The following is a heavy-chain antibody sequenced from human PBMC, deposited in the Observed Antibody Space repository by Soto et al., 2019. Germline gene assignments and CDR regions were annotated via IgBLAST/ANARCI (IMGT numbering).Heavy chain of an antibody. Sequence: ASLKVSCKASGYTFTIYYMHWVRQAPGQGLEWMGIINPSGGSTSYAQKFQGRVTMTRDTSTSTVYMELSSLRSEDTAVYYCDRERDSYFDWLPSSGPFDYWGQGTLVTVSS. D-gene: IGHD3-9*01. V-gene: IGHV1-46*03. CDR3: DRERDSYFDWLPSSGPFDY. J-gene: IGHJ4*02. CDR1: GYTFTIYY. CDR2: INPSGGST.